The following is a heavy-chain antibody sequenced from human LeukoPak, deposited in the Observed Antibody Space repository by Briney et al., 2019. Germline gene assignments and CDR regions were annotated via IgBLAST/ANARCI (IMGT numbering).Heavy chain of an antibody. J-gene: IGHJ4*02. D-gene: IGHD6-19*01. V-gene: IGHV3-23*01. CDR2: ISDNGGRT. CDR3: ARGDSSGYYYFDY. CDR1: GFTFSNYW. Sequence: HPGGSLRLSCVASGFTFSNYWMGWVRQAPGKGLEWVSTISDNGGRTYYADSVKGRFTISRDNSKNTLYLRMNSLRAEDTAVYYCARGDSSGYYYFDYWGQGTLVTVSS.